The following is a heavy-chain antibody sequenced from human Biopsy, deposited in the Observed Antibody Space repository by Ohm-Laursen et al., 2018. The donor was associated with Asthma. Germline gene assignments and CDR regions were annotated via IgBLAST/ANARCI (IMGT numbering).Heavy chain of an antibody. V-gene: IGHV1-69*15. J-gene: IGHJ4*02. CDR2: IIPIFGPT. CDR3: ARGPEYVRSSGALDY. Sequence: VKVSCNASGGTFSSNSINWVRQAPGQGLEWMGRIIPIFGPTNYAQKFQGRVTISADDSTSTAYMELSSLSSEDTALYYCARGPEYVRSSGALDYWGQGTLVTVSS. CDR1: GGTFSSNS. D-gene: IGHD2-2*01.